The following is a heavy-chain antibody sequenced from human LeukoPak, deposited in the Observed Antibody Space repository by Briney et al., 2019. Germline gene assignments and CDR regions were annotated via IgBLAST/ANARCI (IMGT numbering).Heavy chain of an antibody. CDR1: GYTFTDYY. D-gene: IGHD6-6*01. Sequence: ASVKVSCKASGYTFTDYYMHWVRQAPGQGLEWMGGISPNSGGTNYAQKFQGRVTMTRDTSITTAYMELSRLRSDDTAVYYCARAYSSSSSSDFWGQGTLVIASS. CDR2: ISPNSGGT. CDR3: ARAYSSSSSSDF. J-gene: IGHJ4*02. V-gene: IGHV1-2*02.